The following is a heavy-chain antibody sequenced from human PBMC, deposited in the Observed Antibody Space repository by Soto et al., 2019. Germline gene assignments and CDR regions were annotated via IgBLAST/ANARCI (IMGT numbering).Heavy chain of an antibody. V-gene: IGHV4-59*01. CDR2: IYYSGST. J-gene: IGHJ4*02. CDR1: GGSISSYY. CDR3: ARDDYVWGSYRYIGQ. D-gene: IGHD3-16*02. Sequence: SETLSLTCTVSGGSISSYYWSWIRQPPGKGLEWIGYIYYSGSTNYNPSLKSRVTISVDTSKNQFSLKLSSVTAADTAVYYCARDDYVWGSYRYIGQWGQGTLVTVSS.